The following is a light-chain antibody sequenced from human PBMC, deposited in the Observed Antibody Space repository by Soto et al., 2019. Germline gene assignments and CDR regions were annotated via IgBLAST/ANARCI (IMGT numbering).Light chain of an antibody. CDR2: YDD. CDR3: AAWDDSLSGVV. CDR1: NSNIGKNA. Sequence: QSVLTQPPSVSDAPRQRVTISCSGGNSNIGKNAVNWYQQLPGKTPKLLIYYDDLLPSGVSDRFSGSKSGTSASLAISGLQSDDEADYYCAAWDDSLSGVVLGGGTKLTVL. V-gene: IGLV1-36*01. J-gene: IGLJ2*01.